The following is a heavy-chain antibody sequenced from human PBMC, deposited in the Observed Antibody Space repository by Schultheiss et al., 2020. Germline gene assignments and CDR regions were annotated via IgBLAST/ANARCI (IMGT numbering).Heavy chain of an antibody. V-gene: IGHV4-34*01. D-gene: IGHD3-10*01. J-gene: IGHJ6*02. CDR2: INHSGST. CDR3: ARGQVRDGMDV. Sequence: SETLSLTCAVYGGSFSCYYWSWIRQPPGKGLEWIGEINHSGSTNYNPSLKSRVTISVDTSKNQFSLKLSSVTAADTAVYYCARGQVRDGMDVWGQGTTVTVSS. CDR1: GGSFSCYY.